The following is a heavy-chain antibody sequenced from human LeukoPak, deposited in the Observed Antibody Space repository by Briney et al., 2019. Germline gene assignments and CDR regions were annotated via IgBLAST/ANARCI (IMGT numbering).Heavy chain of an antibody. CDR1: GYSFTSYW. CDR3: ARRPLQYYYDSSGYYHDAFDI. D-gene: IGHD3-22*01. CDR2: IYPGDSDT. J-gene: IGHJ3*02. V-gene: IGHV5-51*01. Sequence: GESLKISCKGSGYSFTSYWIGWVRQMPGKGLEWMGIIYPGDSDTRYSPSFQGQVTISADKSISTAYLQWSSLKASDTAMYYCARRPLQYYYDSSGYYHDAFDIWGQGTMVTVSS.